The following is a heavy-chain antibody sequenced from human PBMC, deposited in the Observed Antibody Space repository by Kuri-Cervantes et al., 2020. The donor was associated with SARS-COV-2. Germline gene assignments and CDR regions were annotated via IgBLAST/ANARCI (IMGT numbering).Heavy chain of an antibody. CDR2: ISSSSSYT. CDR1: GFTFSDYY. CDR3: ASRGNSRNWYFDL. Sequence: GGSLRLSCAASGFTFSDYYMSWIRQAPGKGLEWVSYISSSSSYTNYADSVKGRFTISRDNAKNSLYLQMNSLRAEDTAVHHCASRGNSRNWYFDLWGRGTLVTVSS. D-gene: IGHD2/OR15-2a*01. J-gene: IGHJ2*01. V-gene: IGHV3-11*03.